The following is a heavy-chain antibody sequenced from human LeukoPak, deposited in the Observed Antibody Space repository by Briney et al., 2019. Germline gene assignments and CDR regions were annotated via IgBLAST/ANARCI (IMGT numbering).Heavy chain of an antibody. CDR1: GYTFTDYY. CDR2: MNVKTGAT. D-gene: IGHD1-26*01. V-gene: IGHV1-2*02. CDR3: ARQSGTYWGLDY. Sequence: ASVKVSCKASGYTFTDYYIHWVRQAPGHGLEWLGWMNVKTGATSSAQKFPGRFAMTRDTSIGTASMEFSSLTSDDTAVYYCARQSGTYWGLDYWGQGTLVTVSS. J-gene: IGHJ4*02.